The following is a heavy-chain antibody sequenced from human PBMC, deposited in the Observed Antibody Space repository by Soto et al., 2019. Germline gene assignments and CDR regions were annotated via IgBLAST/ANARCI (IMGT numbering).Heavy chain of an antibody. V-gene: IGHV4-59*11. J-gene: IGHJ5*01. CDR1: GGAISGRY. CDR2: IYSAGSA. CDR3: VRGGSWYDS. Sequence: SETLSLTCTVSGGAISGRYWSWVRQPPGKGLQWIGYIYSAGSANYNPSLKSRVTISIDTSRNQFFLSLTSVTAADTAVYYCVRGGSWYDSWGQGTLVTVSS. D-gene: IGHD3-16*01.